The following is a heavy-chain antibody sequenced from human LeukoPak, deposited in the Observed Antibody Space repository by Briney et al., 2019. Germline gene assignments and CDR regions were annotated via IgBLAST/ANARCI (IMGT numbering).Heavy chain of an antibody. CDR2: MYPTGNS. J-gene: IGHJ6*02. V-gene: IGHV4-4*07. D-gene: IGHD2-15*01. CDR1: GGSISSYY. CDR3: ASLYYYYGMDV. Sequence: SETLSLTCSVSGGSISSYYWSWIRQPAGKGLEWIGRMYPTGNSNYNPSLKSRVTMSVDTSKNQFSLKLSSVTAADTAVYYCASLYYYYGMDVWGQGTTVTVSS.